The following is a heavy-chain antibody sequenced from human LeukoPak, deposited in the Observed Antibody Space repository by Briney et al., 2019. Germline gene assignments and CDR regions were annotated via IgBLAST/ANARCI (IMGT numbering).Heavy chain of an antibody. Sequence: PGGSLRLSCAASGFTFTNAWMSWVRQAPGKGLEWVANIKQDGSEKYYVDSVKGRFTISRDNAKKSLYLQMNSLRAEDTAVYYCARLWATVIDWGAFDIWGQGTMITVSS. CDR1: GFTFTNAW. D-gene: IGHD4-17*01. CDR3: ARLWATVIDWGAFDI. J-gene: IGHJ3*02. V-gene: IGHV3-7*01. CDR2: IKQDGSEK.